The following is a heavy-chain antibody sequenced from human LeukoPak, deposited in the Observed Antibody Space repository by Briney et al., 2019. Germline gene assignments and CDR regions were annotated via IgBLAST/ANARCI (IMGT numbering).Heavy chain of an antibody. Sequence: PSETPSLTCTVSGGSISSSSYYWGWVRQPPGKGLGWIGTIFYGGSTYYNPSVKSRVTISADTSKNQFSLKLSSVTAADTAVYYCARQGAGGYTLLDRYFFDYWGQGTLVTVSS. CDR1: GGSISSSSYY. D-gene: IGHD5-12*01. J-gene: IGHJ4*02. CDR2: IFYGGST. V-gene: IGHV4-39*07. CDR3: ARQGAGGYTLLDRYFFDY.